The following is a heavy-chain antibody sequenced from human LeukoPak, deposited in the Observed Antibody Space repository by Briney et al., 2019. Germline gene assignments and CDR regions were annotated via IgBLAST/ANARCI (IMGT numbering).Heavy chain of an antibody. CDR3: ARGTGWKLHDY. J-gene: IGHJ4*02. V-gene: IGHV4-4*07. Sequence: SATLSLTCTVSDDSVTTSYWSWIRQSAGKELEWIGRVSKSGGVLYNVDFRSRFTPMVDTSNNQFSLAVSGVTAADTAVYYCARGTGWKLHDYWGQGIQVTVST. CDR2: VSKSGGV. CDR1: DDSVTTSY. D-gene: IGHD4-23*01.